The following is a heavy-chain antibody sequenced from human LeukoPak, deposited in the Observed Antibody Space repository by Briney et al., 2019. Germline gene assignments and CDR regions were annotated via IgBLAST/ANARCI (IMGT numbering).Heavy chain of an antibody. Sequence: QPGRSLRLSCAASGFTFSSYAMHWVRQAPGKGLEWVAVISYDGSNKYYADSVKGRFTISRDNSKNTLYLQMNSLRAEDTAVYYCARVSDMTPRSMISPFDYWGQGTLVTVSS. CDR2: ISYDGSNK. V-gene: IGHV3-30*04. CDR3: ARVSDMTPRSMISPFDY. CDR1: GFTFSSYA. J-gene: IGHJ4*02. D-gene: IGHD3-22*01.